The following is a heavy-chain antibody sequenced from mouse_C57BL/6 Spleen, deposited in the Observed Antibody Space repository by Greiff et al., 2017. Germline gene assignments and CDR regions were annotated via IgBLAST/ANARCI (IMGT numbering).Heavy chain of an antibody. CDR3: AREVLRSPFAY. CDR2: INPSNGGT. Sequence: QVQLQQPGTELVKPGASVKLSCKASGYTFPSYWMHWVKQRPGQGLEWIGNINPSNGGTNYNEKFKSKATLTVDKSSSTAYMQLSSLTSEDSAVDYGAREVLRSPFAYWGQGTLVTVSA. J-gene: IGHJ3*01. V-gene: IGHV1-53*01. CDR1: GYTFPSYW. D-gene: IGHD1-1*01.